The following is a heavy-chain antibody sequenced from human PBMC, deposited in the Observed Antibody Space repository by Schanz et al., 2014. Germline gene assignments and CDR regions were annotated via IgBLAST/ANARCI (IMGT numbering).Heavy chain of an antibody. J-gene: IGHJ4*02. CDR3: ASSGGGYSSSWDFDY. V-gene: IGHV1-18*01. CDR1: GYAFTTYG. D-gene: IGHD6-13*01. Sequence: QVQLVQSGAEVKKPGASVRVSCKVSGYAFTTYGISWVRQAPGQGLEWMGWITAYNGDTNYALKLQGRVTMTTDTSASTAYRELRSLRSEDTAVYYCASSGGGYSSSWDFDYWGQGTLVTVSS. CDR2: ITAYNGDT.